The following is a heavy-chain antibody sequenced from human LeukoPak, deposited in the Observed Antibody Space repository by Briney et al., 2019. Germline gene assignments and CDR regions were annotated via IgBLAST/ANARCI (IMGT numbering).Heavy chain of an antibody. CDR3: ARDRDYGSGIFDY. J-gene: IGHJ4*02. V-gene: IGHV1-2*02. Sequence: GASVKVCCKASGYTFTGYYMQWVRQAPGQGLEWMGWINPNSGGTNYAQKFQGRVTMTRDTSISTAYMELNRLRSDDTAVYYCARDRDYGSGIFDYWGQGTLVTVSS. CDR2: INPNSGGT. CDR1: GYTFTGYY. D-gene: IGHD3-10*01.